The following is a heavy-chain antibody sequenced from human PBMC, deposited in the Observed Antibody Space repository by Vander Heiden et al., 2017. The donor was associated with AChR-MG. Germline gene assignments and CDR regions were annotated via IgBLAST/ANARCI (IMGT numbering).Heavy chain of an antibody. V-gene: IGHV4-30-4*01. CDR3: ARGGGDYGDYGTLGADYYYYYYMDV. CDR1: GGSISSGDYY. Sequence: QVQLPESGPGLVKPSQTLSLPCTVPGGSISSGDYYWSWIRQPPGKGLEWIGYIYYSGSTYYNPSLKSRVTISVDTSKNQFSLKLSSVTAADTAVYYCARGGGDYGDYGTLGADYYYYYYMDVWGKGTTVTVSS. D-gene: IGHD4-17*01. J-gene: IGHJ6*03. CDR2: IYYSGST.